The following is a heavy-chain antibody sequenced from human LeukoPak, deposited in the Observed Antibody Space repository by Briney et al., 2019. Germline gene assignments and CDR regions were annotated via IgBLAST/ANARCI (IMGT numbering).Heavy chain of an antibody. V-gene: IGHV3-30*02. CDR2: IWYDGSNK. CDR3: AKRSWLAAAGTFDY. CDR1: GFTFSSYG. D-gene: IGHD6-13*01. J-gene: IGHJ4*02. Sequence: GGSLRLSCAASGFTFSSYGMHWVRQAPGKGLEWVAVIWYDGSNKYYADSVKGRFTISRDNSKNTLYLQMNSLRAEDTAVYYCAKRSWLAAAGTFDYWGQGTLVTVSS.